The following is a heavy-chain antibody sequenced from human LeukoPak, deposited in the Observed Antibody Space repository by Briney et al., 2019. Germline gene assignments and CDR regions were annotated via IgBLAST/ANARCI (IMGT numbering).Heavy chain of an antibody. CDR1: GFTFSSYG. D-gene: IGHD2-2*01. CDR2: IRYDGSNK. J-gene: IGHJ6*04. Sequence: GGSLRLSCAASGFTFSSYGMHWVRQAPGKGLEWVAFIRYDGSNKYYADSVKGRFTISRDNSKNTLYLQMNSLRAEDTAVYYCARDRRGYCSSTSCYHGMDVWGKGTTVTVSS. CDR3: ARDRRGYCSSTSCYHGMDV. V-gene: IGHV3-30*02.